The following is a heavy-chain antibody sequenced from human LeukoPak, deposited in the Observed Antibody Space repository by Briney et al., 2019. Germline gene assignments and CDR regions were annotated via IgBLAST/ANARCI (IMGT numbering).Heavy chain of an antibody. CDR3: ASSIVVGPLGHDAFDV. Sequence: SETLSLTCAVSGGSISRGAFFWSWLRQHPGKGLEWIGYIYYGGSTYYNPSLQSRLTLSVDSSKNQFSLNLSSVTAADTAVYYCASSIVVGPLGHDAFDVWGQGTMVTLSS. CDR2: IYYGGST. J-gene: IGHJ3*01. D-gene: IGHD3-22*01. CDR1: GGSISRGAFF. V-gene: IGHV4-31*11.